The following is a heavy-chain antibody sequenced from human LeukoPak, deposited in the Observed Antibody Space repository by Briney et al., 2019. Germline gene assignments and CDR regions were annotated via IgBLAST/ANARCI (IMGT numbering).Heavy chain of an antibody. Sequence: GGSLRLSCAASGFPFTSGFTFSDYYMSWIRQAPGKGLEWVSYISSTSTYTNYADSVKGRFTISRDNANNSVYLQMNSLRADDKAIYYCARGGTGAFDYWGQGTLVTVSS. D-gene: IGHD2-8*02. CDR2: ISSTSTYT. CDR1: GFPFTSGFTFSDYY. V-gene: IGHV3-11*06. CDR3: ARGGTGAFDY. J-gene: IGHJ4*02.